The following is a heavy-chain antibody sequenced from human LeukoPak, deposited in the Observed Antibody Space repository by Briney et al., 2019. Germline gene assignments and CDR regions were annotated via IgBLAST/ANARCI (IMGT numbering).Heavy chain of an antibody. CDR1: GFTFSASG. CDR3: VTDWPVW. Sequence: PGWSLRLSCAVSGFTFSASGMHWVRQAPGKGLEWLSYISNDNSIINYADSVKARFTISKDNVKTSVFLQMNSLRADDTAVYFCVTDWPVWWGQGTLVTVSS. CDR2: ISNDNSII. V-gene: IGHV3-48*01. J-gene: IGHJ4*02. D-gene: IGHD3-16*01.